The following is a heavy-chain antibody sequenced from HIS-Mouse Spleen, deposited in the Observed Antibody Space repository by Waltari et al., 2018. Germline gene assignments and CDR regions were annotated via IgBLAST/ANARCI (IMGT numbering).Heavy chain of an antibody. Sequence: QVQLVQSGAEVKKPGSSLKVSCKASGGTFSSYAIRWVRQAPGQGLEGMGGIIPIFGTENYAQKFQGRVTITADESTSTAYMELSSLRSEDTAVYYCARDGAVAGTASFDIWGQGTMVTVSS. CDR2: IIPIFGTE. D-gene: IGHD6-19*01. CDR1: GGTFSSYA. V-gene: IGHV1-69*01. J-gene: IGHJ3*02. CDR3: ARDGAVAGTASFDI.